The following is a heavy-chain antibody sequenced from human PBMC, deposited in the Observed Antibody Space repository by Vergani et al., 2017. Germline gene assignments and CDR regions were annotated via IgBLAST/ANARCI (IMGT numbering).Heavy chain of an antibody. V-gene: IGHV3-30*18. CDR2: ISYAGSNK. CDR1: GFTFSSYG. Sequence: QVQLVESGGGVVQPGRSLRLSCAASGFTFSSYGMHWVRPAPGKGLEWVEVISYAGSNKYYADTVNGRFTISRDNSKNTLYLQMNSVRAEEPAVYYCAKEIYGGYGDYAEGAYYYYGMDVWGQGTTVTVSS. J-gene: IGHJ6*02. D-gene: IGHD4-17*01. CDR3: AKEIYGGYGDYAEGAYYYYGMDV.